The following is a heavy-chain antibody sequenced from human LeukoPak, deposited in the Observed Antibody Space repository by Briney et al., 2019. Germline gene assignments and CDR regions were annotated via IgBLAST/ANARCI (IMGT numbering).Heavy chain of an antibody. Sequence: SETLSLTCAVYGGSFSGYYWSWIRQPPGKGLEWIGEINHSGSTNYNPSLKSRVTISVDTSKNQFSLKLSSVTAADTAVYYCARSLDYDILTGSNWFDPWGQGTLVTVSS. V-gene: IGHV4-34*01. CDR2: INHSGST. J-gene: IGHJ5*02. D-gene: IGHD3-9*01. CDR1: GGSFSGYY. CDR3: ARSLDYDILTGSNWFDP.